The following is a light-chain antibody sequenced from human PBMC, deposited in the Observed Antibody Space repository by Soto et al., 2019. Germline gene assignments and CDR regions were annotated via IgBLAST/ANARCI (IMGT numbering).Light chain of an antibody. CDR2: DAS. J-gene: IGKJ5*01. CDR1: QSVGNY. CDR3: HQRSS. V-gene: IGKV3-11*01. Sequence: EIVLTQSPATLSLSPGERATLSCRASQSVGNYLGWYQQKPGQAPRLVIYDASYRATGFPARFSASGSGTDFTLTINSLEPEDFGVYYCHQRSSFGQGTRLEIK.